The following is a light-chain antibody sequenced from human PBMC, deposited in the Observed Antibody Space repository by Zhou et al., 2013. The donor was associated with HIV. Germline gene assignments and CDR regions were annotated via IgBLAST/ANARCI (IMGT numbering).Light chain of an antibody. Sequence: DVVMTQSPLSLPVTLGEPASISCRSSQSLVYRDGNTYLNWFHQRPGQSPRRLLYKVSNRDSGVPDRFSGSGSGTDFTLKISKVEAEDVGVYYCMQGTHWPYTFGQGTKLEIK. V-gene: IGKV2-30*01. J-gene: IGKJ2*01. CDR3: MQGTHWPYT. CDR2: KVS. CDR1: QSLVYRDGNTY.